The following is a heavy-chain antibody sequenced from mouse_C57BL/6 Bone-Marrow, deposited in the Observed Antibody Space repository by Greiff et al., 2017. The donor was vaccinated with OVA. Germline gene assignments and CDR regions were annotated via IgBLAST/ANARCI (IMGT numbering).Heavy chain of an antibody. V-gene: IGHV10-1*01. CDR3: VRHAPGAMDY. Sequence: EVKLVESGGGLVQPKGSLKLSCAASGFSFNTYAMNWVRQAPGKGLEWVARIRSKSNNYATYYADSVKDRFTISRDDSESMLYLQMNNLKTEDTAMYYCVRHAPGAMDYWGQGTSVTVSS. J-gene: IGHJ4*01. CDR1: GFSFNTYA. CDR2: IRSKSNNYAT.